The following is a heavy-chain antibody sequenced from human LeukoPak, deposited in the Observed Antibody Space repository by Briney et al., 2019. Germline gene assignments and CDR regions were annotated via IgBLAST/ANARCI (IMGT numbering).Heavy chain of an antibody. CDR2: VVPSGVT. V-gene: IGHV4-61*10. Sequence: PSETLSLTCTVSGDSVSNDVYYWTWIRQPAGKGLEWIGRVVPSGVTRYNPSFEGRLTISVDTAKNQFSLKLTSVTAADTAVYYCAREDDSSGYYPWGQGTLVTVSS. D-gene: IGHD3-22*01. CDR1: GDSVSNDVYY. J-gene: IGHJ5*02. CDR3: AREDDSSGYYP.